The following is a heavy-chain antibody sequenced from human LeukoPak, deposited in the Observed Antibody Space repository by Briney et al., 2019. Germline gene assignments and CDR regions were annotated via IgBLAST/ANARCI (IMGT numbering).Heavy chain of an antibody. J-gene: IGHJ3*02. CDR2: IYSGGST. D-gene: IGHD3-10*01. CDR3: ARDTSTPLTMVRGGTAHAEHAFDI. CDR1: GFTVSSNY. Sequence: SGGSLRLSCAASGFTVSSNYMSWVRQAPGKGLEWVSVIYSGGSTYYADSVKGRFTISRDNSKNTLYLQMNSLRAEDTAVYYCARDTSTPLTMVRGGTAHAEHAFDIWGQGTMVTVSS. V-gene: IGHV3-53*01.